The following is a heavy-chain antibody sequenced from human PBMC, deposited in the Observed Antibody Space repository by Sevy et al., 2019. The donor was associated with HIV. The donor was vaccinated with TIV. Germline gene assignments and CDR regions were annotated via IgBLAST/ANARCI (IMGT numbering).Heavy chain of an antibody. J-gene: IGHJ3*02. CDR1: GFTFSSYW. CDR3: ARDHDRGIVGAEDALDI. V-gene: IGHV3-7*01. D-gene: IGHD1-26*01. Sequence: GGSLRLSCAASGFTFSSYWMSWVRQAPGKGLEWVANIKQDGSEKYYVDSVKGRFTISRDNAKNSLYLQMNSLRAEDMAVYYCARDHDRGIVGAEDALDIWGQGTMVTVSS. CDR2: IKQDGSEK.